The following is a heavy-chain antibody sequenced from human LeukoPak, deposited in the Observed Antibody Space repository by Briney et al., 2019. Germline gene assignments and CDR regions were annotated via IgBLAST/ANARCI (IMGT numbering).Heavy chain of an antibody. D-gene: IGHD5-18*01. CDR2: ISYDGSNK. CDR1: GFTFSSYG. CDR3: AKDLRGYSYGEGFDY. J-gene: IGHJ4*02. Sequence: GGSLRLSCAASGFTFSSYGMHWVRQAPGKGLEWVAVISYDGSNKYYADSVKGRFTISRDNSKNTLYLQMNSLRAEDTAVYYCAKDLRGYSYGEGFDYWGQGTLVTVSS. V-gene: IGHV3-30*18.